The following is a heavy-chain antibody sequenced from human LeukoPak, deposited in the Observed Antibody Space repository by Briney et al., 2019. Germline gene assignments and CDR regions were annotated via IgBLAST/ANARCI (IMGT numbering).Heavy chain of an antibody. J-gene: IGHJ4*02. Sequence: SETLSLTCTVSSGSISSYYWSWLRQPPGKGLEWIGCIYVSGYTKYNPSLKSRVIMSVDTSKNQFSLNLSSVTAADTAVYYCAKSERNVGPFDYWGQGTLVAVSS. CDR2: IYVSGYT. CDR1: SGSISSYY. CDR3: AKSERNVGPFDY. V-gene: IGHV4-59*03. D-gene: IGHD1-14*01.